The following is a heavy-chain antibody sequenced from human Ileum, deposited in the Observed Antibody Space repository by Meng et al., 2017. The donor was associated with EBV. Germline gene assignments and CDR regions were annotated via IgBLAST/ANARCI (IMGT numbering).Heavy chain of an antibody. CDR1: GGYISSSNW. J-gene: IGHJ4*02. D-gene: IGHD1-14*01. CDR3: ARDPTGGEDHQRV. CDR2: IYHSGIT. V-gene: IGHV4-4*02. Sequence: QVLLHESGPGLVKPSGTLSLTCAVSGGYISSSNWWSWVRQPPGKGLEWIGKIYHSGITIYNPSLKSRVTMSVDNSKNQFSLKLNSMTAADTAVYYCARDPTGGEDHQRVWGQGTLVTVSS.